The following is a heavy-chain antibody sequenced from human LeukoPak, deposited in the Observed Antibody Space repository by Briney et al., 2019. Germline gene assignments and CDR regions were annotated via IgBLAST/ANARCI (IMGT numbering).Heavy chain of an antibody. D-gene: IGHD2-15*01. CDR1: GFTFSSYG. Sequence: GRSLRLSCAASGFTFSSYGMHWVRQAPGKGLEWAAVIWYDGSNKYYADSVKGRFTISRDNSKNTLYLQMNSLRAEDTAVYYCARHDCSGGSCYNQAYYYYYGMDVWGQGTTVTVSS. CDR2: IWYDGSNK. J-gene: IGHJ6*02. CDR3: ARHDCSGGSCYNQAYYYYYGMDV. V-gene: IGHV3-33*01.